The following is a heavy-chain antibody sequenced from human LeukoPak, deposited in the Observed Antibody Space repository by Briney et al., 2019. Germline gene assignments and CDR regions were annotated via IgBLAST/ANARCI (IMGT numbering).Heavy chain of an antibody. D-gene: IGHD3-22*01. CDR2: ISGSGGST. CDR3: ASPVDYDSSGYYY. Sequence: PGGSLRLSCAASGFTFSSYAMSWVRQAPGKGLEWVSAISGSGGSTYYADSVKGRFTIPRDNSKNTLYLQMNSLRAEDTAVYYCASPVDYDSSGYYYWGQGTLVTVSS. J-gene: IGHJ4*02. CDR1: GFTFSSYA. V-gene: IGHV3-23*01.